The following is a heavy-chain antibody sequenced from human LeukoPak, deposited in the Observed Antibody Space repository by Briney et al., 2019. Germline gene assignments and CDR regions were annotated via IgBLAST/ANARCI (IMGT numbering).Heavy chain of an antibody. CDR3: AKDLGQSYYYMDV. CDR1: GFTFSSYG. CDR2: IRYDGSNK. Sequence: GGSLRLSCAASGFTFSSYGMHWVRQAPGKGLEWVAFIRYDGSNKYYADSVKGRFTISRDNSKNTLYLQMNSLRAEDTAVYYCAKDLGQSYYYMDVWGKGTTVTVSS. V-gene: IGHV3-30*02. D-gene: IGHD3-16*01. J-gene: IGHJ6*03.